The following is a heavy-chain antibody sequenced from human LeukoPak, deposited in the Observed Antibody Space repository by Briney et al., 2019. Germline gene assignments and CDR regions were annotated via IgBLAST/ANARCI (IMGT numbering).Heavy chain of an antibody. CDR3: ARDSLDYGSGFDP. V-gene: IGHV1-2*04. CDR1: GYTFTGYY. D-gene: IGHD3-10*01. CDR2: INPNSGGT. Sequence: SVKVSCKASGYTFTGYYMHWVRQAPGQGLEWMGWINPNSGGTNYAQKFQGWVTMTRDTSISTAYMELSRLRSDDTAVYYYARDSLDYGSGFDPWGQGTLVTVSS. J-gene: IGHJ5*02.